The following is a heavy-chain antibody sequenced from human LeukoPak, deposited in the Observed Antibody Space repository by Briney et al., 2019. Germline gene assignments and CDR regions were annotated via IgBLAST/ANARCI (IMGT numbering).Heavy chain of an antibody. CDR1: GGSISSGSYY. CDR2: IYTSGTT. D-gene: IGHD1-20*01. V-gene: IGHV4-61*02. J-gene: IGHJ3*02. CDR3: ARELTGDDAFDI. Sequence: PPQTLSLTCTVSGGSISSGSYYWSWIRQPAGKGLEWIGRIYTSGTTNYNPSLKSRVTISVDTSKNQFSLKLSSVTAADTAVYYCARELTGDDAFDIWGQGTMVTVSS.